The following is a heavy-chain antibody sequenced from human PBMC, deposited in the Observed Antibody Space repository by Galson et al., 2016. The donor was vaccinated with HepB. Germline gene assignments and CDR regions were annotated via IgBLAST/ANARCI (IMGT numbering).Heavy chain of an antibody. J-gene: IGHJ6*02. CDR3: ARRKGGRKDDAMDV. CDR2: IYPGDSDT. CDR1: GYSFSTYW. D-gene: IGHD2-15*01. Sequence: QSGAEVKKPGESLKISCTGSGYSFSTYWIAWVRQMPGKGPEWMGSIYPGDSDTRYSPSFQGQVTISADKSTTAYLQWSSLKASDTGMYYCARRKGGRKDDAMDVWGQGTTVTVS. V-gene: IGHV5-51*03.